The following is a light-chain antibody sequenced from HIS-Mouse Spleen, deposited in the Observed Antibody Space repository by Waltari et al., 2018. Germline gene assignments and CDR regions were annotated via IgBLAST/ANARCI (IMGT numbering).Light chain of an antibody. CDR2: KAS. CDR3: QQYNSYSRT. J-gene: IGKJ1*01. Sequence: DIQMPQPPSTLSASVGDRAPITCRASQSISSWLAWYQQKPGKAPKLLIYKASSLESGVPSRFSGSGSGTEFTLTISSLQPDDFATYYCQQYNSYSRTFGQGTKVEIK. V-gene: IGKV1-5*03. CDR1: QSISSW.